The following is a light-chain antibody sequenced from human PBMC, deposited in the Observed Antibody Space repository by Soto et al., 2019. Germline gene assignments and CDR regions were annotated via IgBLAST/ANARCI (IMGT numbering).Light chain of an antibody. CDR1: QSVSSSF. J-gene: IGKJ2*02. CDR2: GAS. CDR3: QQYGSSPGT. V-gene: IGKV3-20*01. Sequence: IVLTQAPGTLSLSPGERATLSCRASQSVSSSFLAWYQQKPGQAPRLLIYGASNRATGIPDRFSGSGSGTDFTLIISRLEPEDFAVYYCQQYGSSPGTFGQGTKLEIK.